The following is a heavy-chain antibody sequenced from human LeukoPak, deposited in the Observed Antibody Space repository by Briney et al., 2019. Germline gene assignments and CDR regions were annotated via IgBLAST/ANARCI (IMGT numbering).Heavy chain of an antibody. J-gene: IGHJ5*02. CDR2: IYYSGST. Sequence: SETLSLTCTVSGGSISSSSYCWGWIRQPPGKGLEWIGSIYYSGSTYYNPSLKSRVTISVDTSKNQFSLKLSSVTAADTAVYYCARDRDSSSWYTDNWFDPWGQGTLVTVSS. V-gene: IGHV4-39*07. D-gene: IGHD6-13*01. CDR1: GGSISSSSYC. CDR3: ARDRDSSSWYTDNWFDP.